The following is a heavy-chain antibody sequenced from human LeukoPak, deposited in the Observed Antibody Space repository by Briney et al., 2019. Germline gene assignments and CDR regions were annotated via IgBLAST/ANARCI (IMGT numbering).Heavy chain of an antibody. CDR2: INHSGST. Sequence: SETLSLTCTVSGGSVSSGSYYWSWIRQPPGKGLEWIGEINHSGSTNYNPSLKSRVTISVDTSKNQFSLKLSSVTAADTAVYYCAIGFWGRSGRDEYYYYYYGMDVWGQGTTVTVSS. J-gene: IGHJ6*02. CDR3: AIGFWGRSGRDEYYYYYYGMDV. D-gene: IGHD3-16*01. CDR1: GGSVSSGSYY. V-gene: IGHV4-39*07.